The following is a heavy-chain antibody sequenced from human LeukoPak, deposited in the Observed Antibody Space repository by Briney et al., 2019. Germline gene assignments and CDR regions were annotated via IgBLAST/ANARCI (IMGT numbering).Heavy chain of an antibody. D-gene: IGHD2-2*01. V-gene: IGHV1-69*04. J-gene: IGHJ5*02. CDR2: IIPILGIA. CDR3: AREVCSSTRCYLWFDP. Sequence: SVKVSCKASGGTFSSYAISWVRPAPGQGLEWMGRIIPILGIANYAQKFQGRVTITADKSTSTAYMELSSLRSEDTAVYYCAREVCSSTRCYLWFDPWGQGTLVTVSS. CDR1: GGTFSSYA.